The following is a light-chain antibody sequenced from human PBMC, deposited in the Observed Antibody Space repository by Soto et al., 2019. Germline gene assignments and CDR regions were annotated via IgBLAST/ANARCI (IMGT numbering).Light chain of an antibody. CDR1: SSNIGRNS. CDR3: AALDDSLDAYV. J-gene: IGLJ1*01. CDR2: TND. V-gene: IGLV1-44*01. Sequence: QSVLTQSPSASGTPGQRVAVSCSGGSSNIGRNSVNWYLQLPGTAPKLRIYTNDQRPSGVPDRFSGSKSGASASLAISVLQAEDEADYYCAALDDSLDAYVFGTGTKLTVL.